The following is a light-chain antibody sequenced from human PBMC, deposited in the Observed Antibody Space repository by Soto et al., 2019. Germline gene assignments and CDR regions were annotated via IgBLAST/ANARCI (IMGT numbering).Light chain of an antibody. CDR1: QSVRNN. CDR3: QQYGTSRT. Sequence: EIVMTQSPATLSVSPGERATLSCRASQSVRNNLAWYQQKPGQAPRLLIYGASTRATGIPARFTGSGSGTDFTLTISRLEPEDFAVYYCQQYGTSRTFGQGTKVDIK. J-gene: IGKJ1*01. V-gene: IGKV3-15*01. CDR2: GAS.